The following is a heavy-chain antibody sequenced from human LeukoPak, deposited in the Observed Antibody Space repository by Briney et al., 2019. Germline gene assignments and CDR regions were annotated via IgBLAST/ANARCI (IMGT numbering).Heavy chain of an antibody. V-gene: IGHV1-2*06. CDR3: ARRRPVGATPFDP. J-gene: IGHJ5*02. D-gene: IGHD1-26*01. CDR1: GYTFSDDY. Sequence: GASVKVSCKASGYTFSDDYMHWVRQAPGQGLEWMGRINPNSGVTKYAQKFQGRVTMTRDTSITTAYMELNRLTSDDTAVYYCARRRPVGATPFDPWGQGTLVTVSS. CDR2: INPNSGVT.